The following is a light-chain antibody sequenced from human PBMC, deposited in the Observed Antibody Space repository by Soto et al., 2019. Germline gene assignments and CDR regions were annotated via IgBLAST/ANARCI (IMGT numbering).Light chain of an antibody. Sequence: PGETATLSCRASQTVNSDYLAWLQQRPGQAPRLLIFATSRRATDIPDRFSGSGSGTDFTLAIRRLKPEDFAVYYCHQFGYSPRTFGQGTKVE. V-gene: IGKV3-20*01. J-gene: IGKJ1*01. CDR2: ATS. CDR1: QTVNSDY. CDR3: HQFGYSPRT.